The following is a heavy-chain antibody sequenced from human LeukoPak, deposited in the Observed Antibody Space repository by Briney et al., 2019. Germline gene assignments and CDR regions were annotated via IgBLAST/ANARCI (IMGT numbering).Heavy chain of an antibody. D-gene: IGHD3-10*01. V-gene: IGHV4-4*07. CDR2: IYTSGST. CDR3: ARGKSSGSYFAFDI. CDR1: GYSISSGYY. J-gene: IGHJ3*02. Sequence: SETLSLTCAVSGYSISSGYYWGWIRQPAGKGLEWIGRIYTSGSTNYNPSLKSRVTMSVDTSKDHFSLKLSSVTAADTAVYYCARGKSSGSYFAFDIWGQGTMVTVSS.